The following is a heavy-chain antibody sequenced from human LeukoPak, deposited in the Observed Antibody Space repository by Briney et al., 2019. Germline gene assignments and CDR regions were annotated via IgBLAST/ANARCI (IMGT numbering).Heavy chain of an antibody. CDR3: AKGAYCSSTSCYPPAYYYYGMDV. J-gene: IGHJ6*02. Sequence: GGSLSLCCAASGFTFSSYAMSWVRQAPGKGLEWVSAISGSGGSTYYADSVKGRFTISRDNSKNTLYLQMNSLRAEDTAVYYCAKGAYCSSTSCYPPAYYYYGMDVWGQGTTVTVSS. CDR1: GFTFSSYA. V-gene: IGHV3-23*01. D-gene: IGHD2-2*01. CDR2: ISGSGGST.